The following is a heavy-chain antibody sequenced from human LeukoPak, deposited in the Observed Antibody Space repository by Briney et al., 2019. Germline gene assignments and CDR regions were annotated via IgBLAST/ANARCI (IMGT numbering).Heavy chain of an antibody. V-gene: IGHV4-61*02. CDR3: ARGVPDYNVEI. Sequence: PSETLSLTCTVAGGSISSGTYYWRWIRQPAGKGLEWIGRISTSGSTDYNPSLESRVAISLDMSKNQFYLTLTSMTAADAAVYYCARGVPDYNVEIWGQGTMVTVSS. CDR2: ISTSGST. D-gene: IGHD3-10*01. J-gene: IGHJ3*02. CDR1: GGSISSGTYY.